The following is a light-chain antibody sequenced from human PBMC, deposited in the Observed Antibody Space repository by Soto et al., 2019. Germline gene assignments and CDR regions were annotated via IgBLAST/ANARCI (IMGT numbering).Light chain of an antibody. V-gene: IGKV3-15*01. CDR2: GAS. CDR1: QSVRSN. CDR3: QHYKNLWG. J-gene: IGKJ4*01. Sequence: EIVMTQSPATLSVSPGERVTLSCRASQSVRSNLAWYQQKPGQVPRVLIYGASTRAIGIPDRFSGSGSGTDFTLTISSLQSEDFAVYYCQHYKNLWGFGGGTKVEIK.